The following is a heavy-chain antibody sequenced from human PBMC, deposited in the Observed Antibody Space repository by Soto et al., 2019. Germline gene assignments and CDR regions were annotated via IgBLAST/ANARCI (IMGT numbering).Heavy chain of an antibody. Sequence: QVELVQSGAEVKKPGASVKVPCKASGYTCTGYDINWVRQATGQGLEWMGWMNPNSGNTGYAQKFQGIVTMTRNNSISTDYMELSSLRSEDTAVYYCSRDVNFYGLDVWGQGTTVTVSS. CDR3: SRDVNFYGLDV. V-gene: IGHV1-8*01. CDR1: GYTCTGYD. J-gene: IGHJ6*02. CDR2: MNPNSGNT.